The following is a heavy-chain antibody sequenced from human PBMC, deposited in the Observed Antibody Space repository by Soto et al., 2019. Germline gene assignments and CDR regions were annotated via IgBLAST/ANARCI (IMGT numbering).Heavy chain of an antibody. D-gene: IGHD6-6*01. CDR1: GFTFSSYG. J-gene: IGHJ4*02. Sequence: GGSLRLSCAAPGFTFSSYGMHWVRQAPGKWLEWVAVILYDGSEKWFADSVKGRFTISRDNSKNTLYLQMNSLRAEDTAMYYCAKDPEYRTSSLRNYFEYWGQGXPVTVYS. V-gene: IGHV3-30*18. CDR2: ILYDGSEK. CDR3: AKDPEYRTSSLRNYFEY.